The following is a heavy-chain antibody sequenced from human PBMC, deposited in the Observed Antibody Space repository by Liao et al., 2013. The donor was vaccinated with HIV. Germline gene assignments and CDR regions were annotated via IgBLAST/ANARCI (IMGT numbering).Heavy chain of an antibody. V-gene: IGHV4-61*02. J-gene: IGHJ3*01. CDR3: ARERWLQLWLKEAHEAFDS. CDR1: GGSIKSGNYH. CDR2: IYSSGST. D-gene: IGHD5-18*01. Sequence: QVQLQESGPGLVKPSQTLSLTCSVSGGSIKSGNYHWNWIRQPAGKGLEWIGRIYSSGSTDYNPSLKSRVTISADMSKNQFTLRLNSVTGADTAVYYCARERWLQLWLKEAHEAFDSWGPGRVVTVSS.